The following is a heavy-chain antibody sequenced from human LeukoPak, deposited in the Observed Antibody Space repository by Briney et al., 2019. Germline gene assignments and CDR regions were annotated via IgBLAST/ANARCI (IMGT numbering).Heavy chain of an antibody. J-gene: IGHJ4*02. Sequence: GGSLRLSCAASGFTFSSYGMHWVRQAPGKGLEWMAVISYDGTNKYYADSVKGRFTISRDNSKNTLYLQMNSLRAEDTAVYYCAKDLNYDFWSGLGSWGQGTLVTVSS. CDR2: ISYDGTNK. D-gene: IGHD3-3*01. V-gene: IGHV3-30*18. CDR3: AKDLNYDFWSGLGS. CDR1: GFTFSSYG.